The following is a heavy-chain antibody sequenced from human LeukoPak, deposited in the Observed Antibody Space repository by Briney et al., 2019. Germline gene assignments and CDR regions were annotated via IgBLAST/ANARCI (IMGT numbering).Heavy chain of an antibody. D-gene: IGHD3-9*01. Sequence: ASVKVSCKASGGTFSSYAISWVRQAPGQGLEWMGWINPNSGGTNYAQKFQGRVTMTRDTSISTAYMELSRLRSDDTAVYYCARVVDGHYFDYWGQGTLVTVSS. CDR3: ARVVDGHYFDY. V-gene: IGHV1-2*02. CDR1: GGTFSSYA. CDR2: INPNSGGT. J-gene: IGHJ4*02.